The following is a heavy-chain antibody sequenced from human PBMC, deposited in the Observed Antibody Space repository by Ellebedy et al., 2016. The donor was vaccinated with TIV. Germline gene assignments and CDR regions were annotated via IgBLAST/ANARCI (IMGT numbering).Heavy chain of an antibody. V-gene: IGHV3-74*01. D-gene: IGHD2-21*02. Sequence: PGGSLRLSCAASGFTISSYWMHWVRQAAGKGLVWVSRINSDGSSTRYADSVKGRFTISSDNAKNTLYLQMNSLRAEDTAVYYCARAPPPANCGGDCGVYYGMDVWGQGTTVTVSS. J-gene: IGHJ6*02. CDR1: GFTISSYW. CDR2: INSDGSST. CDR3: ARAPPPANCGGDCGVYYGMDV.